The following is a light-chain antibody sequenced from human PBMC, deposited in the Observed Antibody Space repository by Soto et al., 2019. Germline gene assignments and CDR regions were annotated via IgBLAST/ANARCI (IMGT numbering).Light chain of an antibody. CDR3: QQYNTWPRT. J-gene: IGKJ1*01. Sequence: EIVMTQSPATLSVSPGERATLSCRASQSFSSSLAWYQQKPGQAPRLLIYGASTRATGVPDRFSGSGSGTEFTLTISNLQSEDFEVYYCQQYNTWPRTFGQGTKVDIK. V-gene: IGKV3-15*01. CDR1: QSFSSS. CDR2: GAS.